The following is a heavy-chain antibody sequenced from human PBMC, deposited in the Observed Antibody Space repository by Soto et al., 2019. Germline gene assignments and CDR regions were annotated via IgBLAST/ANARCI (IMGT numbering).Heavy chain of an antibody. Sequence: ASLKVSCKDSGYTFTSYGINWVRQAHGRGLEWMGWINPGNGNTKYSQQFQGRVIIDRDTSASTAYMELSSLRSEDTAVYYCARGGYFDSSNYLAYWGLGTLVTVSS. CDR3: ARGGYFDSSNYLAY. D-gene: IGHD3-22*01. CDR2: INPGNGNT. V-gene: IGHV1-3*01. CDR1: GYTFTSYG. J-gene: IGHJ4*02.